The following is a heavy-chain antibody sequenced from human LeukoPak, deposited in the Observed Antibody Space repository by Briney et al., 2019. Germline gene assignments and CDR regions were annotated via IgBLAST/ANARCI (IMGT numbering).Heavy chain of an antibody. CDR1: GFTFRNHA. CDR2: ISGSSTNT. J-gene: IGHJ4*02. CDR3: AKSIAVVTPPFDY. V-gene: IGHV3-23*01. Sequence: GKSLKLSCAASGFTFRNHAMSWVRQAPGKGLEWVASISGSSTNTYYADSLKGWCTISRDNSKNTLYLQMYSLRAEDTAVYYCAKSIAVVTPPFDYWGQGTLVTVSS. D-gene: IGHD4-23*01.